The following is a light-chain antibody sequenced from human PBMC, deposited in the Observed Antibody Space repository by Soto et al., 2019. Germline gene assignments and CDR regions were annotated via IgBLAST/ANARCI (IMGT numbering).Light chain of an antibody. V-gene: IGKV4-1*01. J-gene: IGKJ1*01. CDR3: QQYYSTPRT. Sequence: DIVMTQSPDSLAVSLGERATINCKSSQSVLYSSNNKNYLAWYQQKPGQPPKLLIYWASTRESGVPDRFSGSGYGTDLTLDISSLQAEDVAVYYCQQYYSTPRTFGQGTKVEIK. CDR1: QSVLYSSNNKNY. CDR2: WAS.